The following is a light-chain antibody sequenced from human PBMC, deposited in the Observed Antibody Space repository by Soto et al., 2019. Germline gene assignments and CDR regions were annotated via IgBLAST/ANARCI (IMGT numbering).Light chain of an antibody. V-gene: IGKV1-5*03. CDR2: EAS. Sequence: DIQVTQFPSTLSASVGDRVTITCRASQSIKSWLAWYQQKPGKAPKLLIYEASSLESGVPSRFGGSGSGTEFTLTISSLQPDDFATYYCQQYNTYSWTFGQGTKVDIK. CDR1: QSIKSW. CDR3: QQYNTYSWT. J-gene: IGKJ1*01.